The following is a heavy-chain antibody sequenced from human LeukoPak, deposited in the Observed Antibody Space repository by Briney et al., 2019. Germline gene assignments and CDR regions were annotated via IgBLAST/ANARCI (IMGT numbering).Heavy chain of an antibody. Sequence: GGSLRLSCAASGFTYSSYAMSWVRQAPGKGLEWASAISGSGGSTYYADSVKGRFTISRDNSKNTLYLQMNSLRAEDTAVYYCAKGGVGATIHYFDYWGQGTLVTVSS. D-gene: IGHD1-26*01. CDR2: ISGSGGST. CDR3: AKGGVGATIHYFDY. CDR1: GFTYSSYA. V-gene: IGHV3-23*01. J-gene: IGHJ4*02.